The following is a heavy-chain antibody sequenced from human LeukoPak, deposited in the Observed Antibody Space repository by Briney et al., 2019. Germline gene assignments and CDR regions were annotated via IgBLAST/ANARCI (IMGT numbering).Heavy chain of an antibody. V-gene: IGHV1-2*02. Sequence: GASVKVSCKASGYTFTSYAMNWVRQAPGQGLEWMGWINPNSGGTNYAQKFQGRVTMTRDTSISTAYMELSRLRSDDTAVYYCARDLDWNYAGFCDYWGQGTLVTVSS. CDR3: ARDLDWNYAGFCDY. D-gene: IGHD1-7*01. CDR2: INPNSGGT. CDR1: GYTFTSYA. J-gene: IGHJ4*02.